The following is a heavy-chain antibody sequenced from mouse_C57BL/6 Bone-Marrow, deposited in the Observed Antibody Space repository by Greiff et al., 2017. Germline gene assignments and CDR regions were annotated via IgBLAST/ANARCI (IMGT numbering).Heavy chain of an antibody. CDR3: ARDYGSSYSFAY. CDR1: GYTFTSYW. D-gene: IGHD1-1*01. Sequence: QVQLKQPGAELVKPGASVKLSCKASGYTFTSYWMHWVKQRPGRGLEWIGMIHPNSGSTNYNEKFKSKATLTVDKSSSTAYMQLSSLTSEDSAVYYCARDYGSSYSFAYWGQGTLVTVSA. V-gene: IGHV1-64*01. J-gene: IGHJ3*01. CDR2: IHPNSGST.